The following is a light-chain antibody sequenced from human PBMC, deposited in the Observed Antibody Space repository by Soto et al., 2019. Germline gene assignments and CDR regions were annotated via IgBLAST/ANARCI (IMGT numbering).Light chain of an antibody. Sequence: DVVMTQSPLSLPVTPGEPASISCRSSQSLLHSNGYNYLDWYLQKPGQSPQLLIYLGSNRASGVHDRFHGSGSGSDFTLKISRVEAEDVGVYYCMQALQTPWTFGQGTKVEIK. CDR1: QSLLHSNGYNY. V-gene: IGKV2-28*01. J-gene: IGKJ1*01. CDR3: MQALQTPWT. CDR2: LGS.